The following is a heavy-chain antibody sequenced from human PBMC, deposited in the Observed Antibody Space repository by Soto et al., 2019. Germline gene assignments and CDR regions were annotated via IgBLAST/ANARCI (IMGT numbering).Heavy chain of an antibody. Sequence: GGSLRLSCAASGFTFSSYAMSWVRQAPGKGLEWVSAISGSGGSTYYADSVKGRFTISRDNSKNTLYLQMNSLRAEDTAVYYCAKYIFWSGYYSEYYYYGMDVWGQGTTVTVSS. V-gene: IGHV3-23*01. J-gene: IGHJ6*02. CDR3: AKYIFWSGYYSEYYYYGMDV. CDR1: GFTFSSYA. CDR2: ISGSGGST. D-gene: IGHD3-3*01.